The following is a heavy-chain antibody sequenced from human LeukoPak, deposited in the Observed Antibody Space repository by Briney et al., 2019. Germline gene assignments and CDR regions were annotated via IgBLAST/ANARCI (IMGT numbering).Heavy chain of an antibody. Sequence: PSETLSLTCTVSGGSISSDYWSWIRQSPGRGLEWIGYIRYSGPTNYNPSLHSRVTISIDTSKTHFSLKLTSVTAADTAVYYCATLRGSSTAVFDYWGQGTVVNVSS. D-gene: IGHD2-2*01. CDR2: IRYSGPT. J-gene: IGHJ4*02. V-gene: IGHV4-59*08. CDR1: GGSISSDY. CDR3: ATLRGSSTAVFDY.